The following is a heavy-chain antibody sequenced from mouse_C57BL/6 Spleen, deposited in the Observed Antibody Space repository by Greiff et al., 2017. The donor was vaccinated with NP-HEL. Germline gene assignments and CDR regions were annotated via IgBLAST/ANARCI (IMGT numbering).Heavy chain of an antibody. CDR1: GYTFTDYY. CDR3: ARDGNYVLAY. Sequence: EVQLQQSGPELVKPGASVKISCKASGYTFTDYYMNWVKQSHGKSLEWIGDINPNNGGTSYNQKFKGKATLTVDKSSSTAYMELRSLTSEDSAVYYCARDGNYVLAYWGQGTLVTVSA. V-gene: IGHV1-26*01. J-gene: IGHJ3*01. D-gene: IGHD2-1*01. CDR2: INPNNGGT.